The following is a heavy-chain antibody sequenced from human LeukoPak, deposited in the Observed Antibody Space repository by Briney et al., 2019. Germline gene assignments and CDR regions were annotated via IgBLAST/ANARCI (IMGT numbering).Heavy chain of an antibody. CDR2: IYTSGST. D-gene: IGHD2-21*02. CDR3: ARSVVVTVILPSEYFDY. Sequence: PSETLSLTCTVSGGSISSYYWSWIRQPAGKGLEWIGRIYTSGSTNYNPSLKSRVTISMDTSKNQFSLKLSSVTATDTAVYYCARSVVVTVILPSEYFDYWGQGTLVTVSS. J-gene: IGHJ4*02. CDR1: GGSISSYY. V-gene: IGHV4-4*07.